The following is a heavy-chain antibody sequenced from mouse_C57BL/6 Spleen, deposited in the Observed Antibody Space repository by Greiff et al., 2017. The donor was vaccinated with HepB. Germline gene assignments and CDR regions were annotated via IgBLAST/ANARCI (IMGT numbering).Heavy chain of an antibody. CDR2: IYPGSGNT. V-gene: IGHV1-66*01. J-gene: IGHJ4*01. CDR1: GYSFTSYY. CDR3: ASGGWDYAMDY. D-gene: IGHD3-3*01. Sequence: VKLQESGPELVKPVASVKISCKASGYSFTSYYIHWVKQRPGQGLEWIGWIYPGSGNTKYNEKFKGKATLTADTSSSTAYMQLSSLTSEDSAVYYCASGGWDYAMDYWGQGTSVTVSS.